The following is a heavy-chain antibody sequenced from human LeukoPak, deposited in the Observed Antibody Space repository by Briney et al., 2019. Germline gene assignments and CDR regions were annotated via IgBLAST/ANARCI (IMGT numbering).Heavy chain of an antibody. CDR2: INHSGST. Sequence: SETLSLTCAVYGGSFSGYYWSWIRQPPGKGLEWIGEINHSGSTNYNPSLKGRVTISVDTSKNQFSLKLSSVTAADTAVYYCARGGVLNACSGGSCYVNYWGQGTLVTVSS. J-gene: IGHJ4*02. V-gene: IGHV4-34*01. CDR1: GGSFSGYY. D-gene: IGHD2-15*01. CDR3: ARGGVLNACSGGSCYVNY.